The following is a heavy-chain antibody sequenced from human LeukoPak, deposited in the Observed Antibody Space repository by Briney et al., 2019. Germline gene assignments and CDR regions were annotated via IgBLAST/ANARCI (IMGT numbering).Heavy chain of an antibody. J-gene: IGHJ4*02. CDR1: GYSFTNYW. Sequence: GESLKISCKGSGYSFTNYWIGWVRQMPGKALEWMGIIYSGDSDTRYSPSFQGHVTISADKSISTAYLHWSGLEASDTAMYYCASSSSSWYLFDYWGQGTLVTVSS. D-gene: IGHD6-13*01. V-gene: IGHV5-51*01. CDR2: IYSGDSDT. CDR3: ASSSSSWYLFDY.